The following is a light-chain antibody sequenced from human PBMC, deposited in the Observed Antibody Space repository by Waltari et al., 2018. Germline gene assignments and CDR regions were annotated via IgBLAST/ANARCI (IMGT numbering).Light chain of an antibody. CDR2: QDN. V-gene: IGLV3-1*01. CDR3: QAWDSSTVV. CDR1: KLGDKY. J-gene: IGLJ2*01. Sequence: SYELTQPPSVSVSPGQTASITCSGDKLGDKYACWYQQKPGQSPVLVIYQDNKRPSGIPARFSGSNSGNTATLTISGTQPMDEADYYCQAWDSSTVVFGGGTKLTVL.